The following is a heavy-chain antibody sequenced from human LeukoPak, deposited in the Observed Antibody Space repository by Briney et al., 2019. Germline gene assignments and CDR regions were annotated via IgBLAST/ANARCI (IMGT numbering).Heavy chain of an antibody. CDR3: SLLAVASDFDY. V-gene: IGHV3-48*03. CDR1: GFPFSFFV. J-gene: IGHJ4*02. CDR2: IGSSGTTR. D-gene: IGHD6-19*01. Sequence: GGSLRLSCAVSGFPFSFFVMKWVRQAPGKGLEWVSNIGSSGTTRYYADSVKGRFSISRDNAKNSLYLQMNSLRVEDTGVYYCSLLAVASDFDYWGQGALVTVSS.